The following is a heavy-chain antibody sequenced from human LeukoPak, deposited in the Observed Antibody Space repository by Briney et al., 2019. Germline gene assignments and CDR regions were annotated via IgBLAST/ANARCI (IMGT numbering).Heavy chain of an antibody. CDR1: RGSLSSSSYY. J-gene: IGHJ4*02. V-gene: IGHV4-39*01. CDR3: ARHPYHWNDPY. Sequence: SETLSLTRTDSRGSLSSSSYYWGWIRQPPGEGLEWIGSIYYSGSTYYNPSLKSRVTISVDTSKNQFSLKLSSVTAADTAVYYCARHPYHWNDPYWGQGTLVTVSS. CDR2: IYYSGST. D-gene: IGHD1-20*01.